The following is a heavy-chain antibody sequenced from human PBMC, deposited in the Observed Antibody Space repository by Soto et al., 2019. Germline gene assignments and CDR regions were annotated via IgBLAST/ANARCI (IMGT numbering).Heavy chain of an antibody. V-gene: IGHV4-61*01. Sequence: PSETLSLTCTVSGGSVSSGSYYWSWIRQPPGKGLEWIGYIYYSGSTNYNPSLKSRVTISVDTSKNQFSLKLSSVTAADTAVYYCARAGYCSGGSCYSGIYYYGMDVWGQGTTVTVSS. D-gene: IGHD2-15*01. CDR1: GGSVSSGSYY. CDR3: ARAGYCSGGSCYSGIYYYGMDV. CDR2: IYYSGST. J-gene: IGHJ6*02.